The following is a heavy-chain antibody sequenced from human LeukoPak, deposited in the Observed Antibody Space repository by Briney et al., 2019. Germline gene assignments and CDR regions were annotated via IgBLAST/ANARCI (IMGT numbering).Heavy chain of an antibody. CDR1: GFTFGKYW. Sequence: PGGSLRLSCVASGFTFGKYWMSWVRQASGKGLVWVSRIKSDGITITYADSVKGRFTISRDNAKNTLYLQMNSLRAEDTAVYYCLRDLNWSLDQWGQGTLVTVSS. CDR2: IKSDGITI. D-gene: IGHD1-20*01. J-gene: IGHJ4*02. V-gene: IGHV3-74*01. CDR3: LRDLNWSLDQ.